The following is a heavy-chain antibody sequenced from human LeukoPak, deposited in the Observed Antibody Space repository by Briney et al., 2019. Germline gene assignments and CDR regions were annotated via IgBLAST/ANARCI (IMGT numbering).Heavy chain of an antibody. CDR1: GFTFSSYE. J-gene: IGHJ5*02. D-gene: IGHD3-16*01. V-gene: IGHV3-48*03. CDR3: ARGGNWFDP. Sequence: GGSLRLSCAASGFTFSSYEMNWVRQAPGKGLECVSYISSSGGNISYADSVKGRFTISRDNAKNALYLQMNSLRAEDTANYYCARGGNWFDPWGQGTLVTVSS. CDR2: ISSSGGNI.